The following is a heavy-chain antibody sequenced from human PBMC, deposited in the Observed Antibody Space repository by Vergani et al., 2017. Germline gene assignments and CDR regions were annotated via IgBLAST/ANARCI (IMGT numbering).Heavy chain of an antibody. D-gene: IGHD2-2*01. CDR2: IIPIFGTA. Sequence: QVQLVQSGAEVKKPGSSVKVSCKASGGTFSSYAISWVRQAPGQGLEWMGGIIPIFGTANYAQKFQGRVTLTADESTSTAYMELSSLRSEDTAVYYCAREGRGCSSTSCYDYYYYMDVWGKGTTVTVSS. CDR1: GGTFSSYA. V-gene: IGHV1-69*01. J-gene: IGHJ6*03. CDR3: AREGRGCSSTSCYDYYYYMDV.